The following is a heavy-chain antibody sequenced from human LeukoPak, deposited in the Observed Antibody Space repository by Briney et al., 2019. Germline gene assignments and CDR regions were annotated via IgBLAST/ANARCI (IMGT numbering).Heavy chain of an antibody. J-gene: IGHJ6*03. CDR1: GGSISGYY. Sequence: SETLSLTCTVSGGSISGYYWSWIRQPPGKGLEWIGFISYSGGNINYNPSLKSRVTISVQTSKNQFSLKLTSVTAADTAMYYCARHGSLRGPYYYMDVWGKGTTVTVSS. V-gene: IGHV4-59*08. CDR3: ARHGSLRGPYYYMDV. D-gene: IGHD3-10*01. CDR2: ISYSGGNI.